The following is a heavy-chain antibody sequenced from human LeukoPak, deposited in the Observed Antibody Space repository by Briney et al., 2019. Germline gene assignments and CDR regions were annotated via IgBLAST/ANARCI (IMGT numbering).Heavy chain of an antibody. D-gene: IGHD6-13*01. V-gene: IGHV3-21*01. CDR3: ARDHSSSWTGFDY. CDR2: ISSSSSYI. J-gene: IGHJ4*02. CDR1: GFSLSSFQ. Sequence: GGSLRLSCAASGFSLSSFQMNWVRQAPGKGLEWVSSISSSSSYIYYADSVKGRFTISRDNAKNSLYLQMNSLRAEDTAVYYCARDHSSSWTGFDYWGQGTLVTVSS.